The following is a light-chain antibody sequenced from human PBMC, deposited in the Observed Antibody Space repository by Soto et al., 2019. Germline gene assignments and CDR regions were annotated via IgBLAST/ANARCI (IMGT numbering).Light chain of an antibody. V-gene: IGKV1-5*01. CDR2: HAS. Sequence: DIQVTQSPSTLPASVGDRVTITCRASQSISNWLAWYQQKPGTAPKVLIYHASNLQSGVPSRFSGSGSGTDFTLTISRLEPEDFAVYYCQQYGSSPWTFGQGTKVDIK. CDR1: QSISNW. CDR3: QQYGSSPWT. J-gene: IGKJ1*01.